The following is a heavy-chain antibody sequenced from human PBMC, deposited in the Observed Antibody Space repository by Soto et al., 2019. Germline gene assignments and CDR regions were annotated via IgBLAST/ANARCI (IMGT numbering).Heavy chain of an antibody. CDR2: MNPNTGGS. V-gene: IGHV1-8*01. CDR1: GYTFTSND. CDR3: ARGGPAAGYDL. Sequence: ASVKVSCKASGYTFTSNDINWVRQASGQGLEWMGWMNPNTGGSGYAQDFQGRITMTRDTATSTAYIELTSLRSDDTAVYYCARGGPAAGYDLWGQGTLVTVSS. J-gene: IGHJ4*02. D-gene: IGHD6-13*01.